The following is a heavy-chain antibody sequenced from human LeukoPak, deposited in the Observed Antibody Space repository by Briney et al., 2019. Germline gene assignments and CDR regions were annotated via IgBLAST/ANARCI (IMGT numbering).Heavy chain of an antibody. V-gene: IGHV1-69*05. D-gene: IGHD2-2*01. CDR2: IIPIFGTA. CDR1: GGTFSSYA. Sequence: SVKVSCKASGGTFSSYAISWVRQAPGQGLEWMGRIIPIFGTANYAQKFQGRVTITTDESTSTAYMELSSLRSEDTAVYYCARGGQLLRPVFDYWGQGTLVTVSS. J-gene: IGHJ4*02. CDR3: ARGGQLLRPVFDY.